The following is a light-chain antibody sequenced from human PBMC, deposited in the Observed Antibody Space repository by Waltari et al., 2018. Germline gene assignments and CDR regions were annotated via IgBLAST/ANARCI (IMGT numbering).Light chain of an antibody. CDR1: SNDVGGYNS. V-gene: IGLV2-14*01. CDR2: DVS. J-gene: IGLJ2*01. CDR3: SSQSSKDVVL. Sequence: QSALTQPASVSGSPGQSVTIFCAGTSNDVGGYNSVSWSQEHPGHAPRVSIYDVSERPSGGSDRFSGSKSGDTASLPISGLQAEDEADYYCSSQSSKDVVLFGGGTKLTVL.